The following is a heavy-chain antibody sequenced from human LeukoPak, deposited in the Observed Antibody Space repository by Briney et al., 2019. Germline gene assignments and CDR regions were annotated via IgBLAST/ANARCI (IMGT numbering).Heavy chain of an antibody. CDR1: GDTFSSYA. Sequence: ASVKVSCKASGDTFSSYAISWVRQAPGQGLEWMGGIIPIFSTANYALKFQGRVTITTDESTSTAYMELSSLRSEDTAVYYCARAGIAARGDNYYMDVWGKGTTVTVSS. V-gene: IGHV1-69*05. J-gene: IGHJ6*03. D-gene: IGHD6-13*01. CDR2: IIPIFSTA. CDR3: ARAGIAARGDNYYMDV.